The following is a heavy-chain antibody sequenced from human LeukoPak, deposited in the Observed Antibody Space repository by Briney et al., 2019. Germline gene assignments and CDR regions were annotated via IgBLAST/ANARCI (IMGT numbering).Heavy chain of an antibody. Sequence: ASVKVSCKASGYTFTTLDINWVRQATGRGLEWMGWMSPNNENTGYAQKFQGRVTMTRNTSISTAYMELTNLRSDDTAVYYCARGVAAGVDYWGQGTLVTVSS. CDR1: GYTFTTLD. CDR2: MSPNNENT. V-gene: IGHV1-8*01. D-gene: IGHD6-19*01. J-gene: IGHJ4*02. CDR3: ARGVAAGVDY.